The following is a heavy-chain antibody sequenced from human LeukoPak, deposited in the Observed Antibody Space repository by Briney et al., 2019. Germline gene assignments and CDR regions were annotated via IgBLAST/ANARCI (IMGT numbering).Heavy chain of an antibody. J-gene: IGHJ3*02. D-gene: IGHD3-22*01. CDR1: GYTFTGYY. V-gene: IGHV1-2*02. CDR3: ARARVTMSEGGAFDI. CDR2: INPNSGGT. Sequence: ASVKVSCKASGYTFTGYYMHWVRQAPGQGLEWMGWINPNSGGTNYAQKFQGRVTMTRDTSISTAYMEQSRLRSDDTAVYYCARARVTMSEGGAFDIWGQGTMVTVSS.